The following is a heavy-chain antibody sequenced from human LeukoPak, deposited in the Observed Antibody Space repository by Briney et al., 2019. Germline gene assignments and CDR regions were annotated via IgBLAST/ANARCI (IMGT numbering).Heavy chain of an antibody. V-gene: IGHV3-9*01. J-gene: IGHJ4*02. CDR1: GFTFDDYA. CDR3: AKDSSAYYGSGIDY. Sequence: QTGGSLRRSCAASGFTFDDYAMHWVRQAPGKGLEWVSGISWNSGSIGYADSVKGRFTISRDNAKNSLYLQMNSLRAEDTALYYCAKDSSAYYGSGIDYWGQGTLVTVSS. D-gene: IGHD3-10*01. CDR2: ISWNSGSI.